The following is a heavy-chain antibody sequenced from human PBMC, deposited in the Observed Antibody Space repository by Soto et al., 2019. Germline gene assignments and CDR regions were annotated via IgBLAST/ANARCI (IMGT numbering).Heavy chain of an antibody. J-gene: IGHJ6*02. Sequence: SQSMPLTCAVAGNRLWGHAPHWISQSPGKGLEWIGELDQSGGTNYNPSLKSRAIISDDTSKNKLSLTLKSVKAADKAVYFCERQDSYGWSGESLEVLGQGTT. CDR1: GNRLWGHA. D-gene: IGHD6-19*01. CDR2: LDQSGGT. CDR3: ERQDSYGWSGESLEV. V-gene: IGHV4-34*01.